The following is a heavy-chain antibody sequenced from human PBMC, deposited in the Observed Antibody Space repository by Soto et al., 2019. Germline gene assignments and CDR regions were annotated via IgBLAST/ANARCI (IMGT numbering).Heavy chain of an antibody. CDR3: ARQEPIAARPGYFDY. CDR2: IYYSGST. Sequence: QLQLQESGPGLVKPSETLSLTCTVSGGSISSSSYYWGWIRQPPGKGLEWIGSIYYSGSTYYNPSLKSRVTISVDTSKNQFSLKLSSVTAADTAVYYCARQEPIAARPGYFDYWGQGTLVTVSS. J-gene: IGHJ4*02. D-gene: IGHD6-6*01. CDR1: GGSISSSSYY. V-gene: IGHV4-39*01.